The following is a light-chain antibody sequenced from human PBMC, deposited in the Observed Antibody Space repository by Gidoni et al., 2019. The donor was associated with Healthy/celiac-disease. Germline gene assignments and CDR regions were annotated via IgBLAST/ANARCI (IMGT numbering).Light chain of an antibody. Sequence: DIQTNQSPSTLSASVGDRVTITCPASQSISSWLAWYQQKPGKAPKLLIYKASSLESGVPSRFSGSGSGTEFTLTISSLQPDDFATYYCQQYNSYRTFGQGTKVEIK. CDR2: KAS. J-gene: IGKJ1*01. CDR1: QSISSW. CDR3: QQYNSYRT. V-gene: IGKV1-5*03.